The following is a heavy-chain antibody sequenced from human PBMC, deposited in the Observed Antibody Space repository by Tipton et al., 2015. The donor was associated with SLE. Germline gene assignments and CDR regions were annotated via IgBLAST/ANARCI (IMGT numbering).Heavy chain of an antibody. Sequence: QSGPEVKKPRASVKVSCKASGYIFTSYDISWVRQAPGQVLEWMGWIRAYNGNTNYAQKLQGRVTITTDTSTSTAYMELRSLRSDDMAVYYCARAKYCTNGVCYEKWFEPWGQGTLVNVSS. V-gene: IGHV1-18*03. CDR2: IRAYNGNT. CDR3: ARAKYCTNGVCYEKWFEP. J-gene: IGHJ5*02. D-gene: IGHD2-8*01. CDR1: GYIFTSYD.